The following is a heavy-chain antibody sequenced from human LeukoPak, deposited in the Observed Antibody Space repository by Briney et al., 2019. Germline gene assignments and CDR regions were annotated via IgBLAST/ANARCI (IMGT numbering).Heavy chain of an antibody. V-gene: IGHV4-31*03. CDR3: ARDSPPWIAAAGTDYYYGMDV. J-gene: IGHJ6*04. Sequence: SETLSLTCTVSGGSISSGGYYWSWIRQHPGKGLEWISYIYYSANTYYNPSLQSRVTISVVTSKTHFSLKLSSVTAADTAVYYCARDSPPWIAAAGTDYYYGMDVWGKVTTVTVSS. CDR2: IYYSANT. CDR1: GGSISSGGYY. D-gene: IGHD6-13*01.